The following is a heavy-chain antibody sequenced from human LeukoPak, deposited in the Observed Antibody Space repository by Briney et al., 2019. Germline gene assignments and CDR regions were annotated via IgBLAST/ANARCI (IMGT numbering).Heavy chain of an antibody. J-gene: IGHJ4*02. Sequence: PGGSLRLSCAAWGFSYDDYAMHCVRHSPGEGLEGVSGISWNSGSIGYADSVKGRFTISRDNAKNSLYLQMNSLRAEDMALYYCAKAPYYYGSGSPSYFDYSGQGTLVTVSS. CDR3: AKAPYYYGSGSPSYFDY. D-gene: IGHD3-10*01. V-gene: IGHV3-9*03. CDR2: ISWNSGSI. CDR1: GFSYDDYA.